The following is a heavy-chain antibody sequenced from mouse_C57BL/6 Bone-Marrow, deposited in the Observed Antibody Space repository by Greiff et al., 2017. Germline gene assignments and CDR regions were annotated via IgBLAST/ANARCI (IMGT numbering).Heavy chain of an antibody. V-gene: IGHV1-12*01. Sequence: LQQSGAELVRPGASVKMSCKASGYTFTSYNMHWVKQTPRQGLEWIGAIYPGNGDTSYNQKFKGKATLTVDKSSSTAYMQLSSLTSEDSAVYFGARDYSNYPYWYFDVWGTGTTVTVSS. CDR2: IYPGNGDT. CDR3: ARDYSNYPYWYFDV. D-gene: IGHD2-5*01. CDR1: GYTFTSYN. J-gene: IGHJ1*03.